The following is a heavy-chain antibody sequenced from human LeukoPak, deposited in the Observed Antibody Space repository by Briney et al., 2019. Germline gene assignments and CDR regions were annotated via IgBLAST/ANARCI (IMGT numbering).Heavy chain of an antibody. CDR3: AKRDSSGSFYLDH. J-gene: IGHJ4*02. CDR1: GFTFSSYG. CDR2: ITGSGAST. V-gene: IGHV3-23*01. Sequence: PGGSLRLSCAASGFTFSSYGMSWVRQAPGTGLGWVSAITGSGASTFYADSVKGRFTISRDNSKNTLYLQMNSLRAEDTAVYYCAKRDSSGSFYLDHWGQGTLVTVSS. D-gene: IGHD3-22*01.